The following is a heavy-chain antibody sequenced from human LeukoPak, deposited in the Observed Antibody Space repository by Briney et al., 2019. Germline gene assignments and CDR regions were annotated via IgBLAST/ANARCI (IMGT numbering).Heavy chain of an antibody. CDR3: AKDLGSSGYNDGCFDY. D-gene: IGHD3-22*01. CDR1: GFTFSSYA. CDR2: ISGSGGST. V-gene: IGHV3-23*01. Sequence: GGSLSLSCAASGFTFSSYAMSWVRQAPGEGLEWVSAISGSGGSTYSADSVKGRFTISRDNSKNTLYLQMNSLRAEDTAVYYCAKDLGSSGYNDGCFDYWGQGTLVTVSS. J-gene: IGHJ4*02.